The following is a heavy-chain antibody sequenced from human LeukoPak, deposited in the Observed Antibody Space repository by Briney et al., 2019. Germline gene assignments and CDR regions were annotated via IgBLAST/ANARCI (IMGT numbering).Heavy chain of an antibody. CDR2: IYYSGTT. J-gene: IGHJ6*02. CDR1: GGSISSGGNF. CDR3: ARDPGGGMDV. V-gene: IGHV4-31*03. D-gene: IGHD3-16*01. Sequence: SETLSLTCTVSGGSISSGGNFWSWIRQRPGTGLEWIGFIYYSGTTYSNPSLKSRVAISADTSKNEFSLKLNSLTAADTAVYYCARDPGGGMDVWGQGTTVTVSS.